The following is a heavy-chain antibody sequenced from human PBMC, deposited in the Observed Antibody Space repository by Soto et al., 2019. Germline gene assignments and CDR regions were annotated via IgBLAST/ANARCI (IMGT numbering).Heavy chain of an antibody. Sequence: PGGSLRLSCAASGFTFSNYWMTWVRRAPGKGLEWVANINVDGSAEYYVDSVKGRFTISRDNAKNSLFLQMSSLRAEDTAVYYCARDQRKYTHYVFYWGQGALVTVSS. V-gene: IGHV3-7*01. J-gene: IGHJ4*02. D-gene: IGHD3-16*01. CDR3: ARDQRKYTHYVFY. CDR2: INVDGSAE. CDR1: GFTFSNYW.